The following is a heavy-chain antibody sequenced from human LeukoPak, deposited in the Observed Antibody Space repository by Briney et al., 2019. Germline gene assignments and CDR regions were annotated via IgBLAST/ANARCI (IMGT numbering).Heavy chain of an antibody. V-gene: IGHV4-39*01. D-gene: IGHD3-22*01. CDR3: ARHDFYYDSSGYHFDY. CDR1: GGSISSSSYY. CDR2: IYYSGST. J-gene: IGHJ4*02. Sequence: SETLSLTCTVSGGSISSSSYYWGWIRQPPGKGLEWIGSIYYSGSTYYNPSLKSRVTISVDTSKNQFSLKLSSVTAADTAVYYCARHDFYYDSSGYHFDYWAREPWSPSPQ.